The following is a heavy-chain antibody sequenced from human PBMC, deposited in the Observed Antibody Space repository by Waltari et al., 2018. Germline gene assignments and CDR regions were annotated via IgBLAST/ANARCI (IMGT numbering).Heavy chain of an antibody. D-gene: IGHD4-17*01. Sequence: QVQLQQWGAGLLKPSETLSLTCAVYGGSFSGYYWSWIRQPPGKGLEWIGEINHSGSTNYNPSLKSRVTISVDTSKNQFSLKRSSVTAADTAVYYCARDPDYGGAWGWFDPWGQGTLVTVSS. CDR3: ARDPDYGGAWGWFDP. J-gene: IGHJ5*02. V-gene: IGHV4-34*01. CDR2: INHSGST. CDR1: GGSFSGYY.